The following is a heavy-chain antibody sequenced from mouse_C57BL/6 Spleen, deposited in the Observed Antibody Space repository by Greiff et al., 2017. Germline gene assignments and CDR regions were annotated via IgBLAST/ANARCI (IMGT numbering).Heavy chain of an antibody. Sequence: EVKVEESGGGLVKPGGSLKLSCAASGFTFSDYGMHWVRQAPEKGLEWVAYISSGSSTIYSADTVKGRFTISRENAKNTLFVQMTSLRSEDTAMYYCARYLDYWGQGTSVTVSS. CDR2: ISSGSSTI. CDR3: ARYLDY. J-gene: IGHJ4*01. CDR1: GFTFSDYG. V-gene: IGHV5-17*01.